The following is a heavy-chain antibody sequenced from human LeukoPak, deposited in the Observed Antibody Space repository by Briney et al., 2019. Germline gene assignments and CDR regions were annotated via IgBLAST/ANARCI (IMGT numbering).Heavy chain of an antibody. CDR3: ARDAESDTGDFLYFDY. CDR1: GDSITSNSFY. D-gene: IGHD4-17*01. Sequence: SETLSLTCTVSGDSITSNSFYWGWIRQPPGKGLEWIGSVNYSGSSYSNPSLKSRVTISVDTPKNQFSLKVTSVTAADTAVYYCARDAESDTGDFLYFDYWGQGTLVTVSS. J-gene: IGHJ4*02. V-gene: IGHV4-39*07. CDR2: VNYSGSS.